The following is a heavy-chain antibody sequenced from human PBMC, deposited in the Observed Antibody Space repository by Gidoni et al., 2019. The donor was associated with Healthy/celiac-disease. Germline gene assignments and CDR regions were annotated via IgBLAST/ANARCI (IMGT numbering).Heavy chain of an antibody. CDR3: ASGRATNRKYYFDC. CDR2: IDPSDSYT. CDR1: GYSFTSYW. J-gene: IGHJ4*02. V-gene: IGHV5-10-1*03. D-gene: IGHD5-12*01. Sequence: EVQLVQSGAEVKKPGESLRISCKGSGYSFTSYWISWVRQMPGKGLEGMGRIDPSDSYTNYSPSFQGHVTISAEKSISTAYLQWSSLKASDTAMYYCASGRATNRKYYFDCWGQGTLVTVSS.